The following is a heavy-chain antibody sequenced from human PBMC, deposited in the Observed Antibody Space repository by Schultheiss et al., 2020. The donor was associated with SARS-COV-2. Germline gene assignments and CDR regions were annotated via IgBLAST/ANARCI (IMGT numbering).Heavy chain of an antibody. D-gene: IGHD3-10*01. Sequence: GGSLRLSCAASGFTFSSYAMHWVRQAPGKGLEWVAVISYDGSNKYYADSVKGRFTISRDNSKNTLYLQMNSLRAEDTAVYYCARVGSGNIWGNGHYYYYYMDVWGKGTTVTVSS. CDR1: GFTFSSYA. CDR2: ISYDGSNK. CDR3: ARVGSGNIWGNGHYYYYYMDV. V-gene: IGHV3-30*07. J-gene: IGHJ6*03.